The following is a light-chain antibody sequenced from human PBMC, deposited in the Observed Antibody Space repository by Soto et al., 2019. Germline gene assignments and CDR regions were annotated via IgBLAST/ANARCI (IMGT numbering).Light chain of an antibody. V-gene: IGKV1-39*01. Sequence: DIQMTQSPSSLSASVGDRVTITCRASQSINNYLSWYQQKPGKDPNLLIFGESTLQSGVQSRFSGSGSGTDFTLKISSMQPEDFATYYCIQSYRTKLTFGEGTKVDIK. J-gene: IGKJ4*01. CDR1: QSINNY. CDR2: GES. CDR3: IQSYRTKLT.